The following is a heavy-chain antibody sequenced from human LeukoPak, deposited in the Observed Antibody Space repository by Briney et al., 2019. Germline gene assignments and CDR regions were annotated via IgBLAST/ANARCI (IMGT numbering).Heavy chain of an antibody. CDR3: AKESGEPYYFDY. J-gene: IGHJ4*02. Sequence: PGGSLRLSCAASGFTFSSYGMHWVRQAPGRGLEWVAFIRYDGSNKYYADSVKGRFTISRDNSKNTLYLQMNSLRAEDTAVYYCAKESGEPYYFDYWGQGTLVTVSS. CDR2: IRYDGSNK. CDR1: GFTFSSYG. V-gene: IGHV3-30*02. D-gene: IGHD1-26*01.